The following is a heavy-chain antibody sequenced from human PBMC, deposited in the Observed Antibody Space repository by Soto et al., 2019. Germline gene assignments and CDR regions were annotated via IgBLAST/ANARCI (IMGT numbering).Heavy chain of an antibody. CDR3: ARYTGGDWFDP. D-gene: IGHD1-20*01. J-gene: IGHJ5*02. CDR2: IKSRADGGTT. Sequence: EVQLVESGGGLVEPGGSLRLSCEASRLTFTNAWMTWVRQAPGKGLEWVGRIKSRADGGTTNYAAPVKDRFTISRDDSKNTVYLQMNSLKTDDTAVYYCARYTGGDWFDPWGQGTLVTVSS. V-gene: IGHV3-15*01. CDR1: RLTFTNAW.